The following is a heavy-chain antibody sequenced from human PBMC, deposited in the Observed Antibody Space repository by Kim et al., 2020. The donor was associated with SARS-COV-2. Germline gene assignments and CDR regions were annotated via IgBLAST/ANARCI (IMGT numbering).Heavy chain of an antibody. D-gene: IGHD2-15*01. CDR1: GFTFSNYG. Sequence: GGSLTLSCAASGFTFSNYGMHWVRQAPGKGLEWVAVIWYDGNKNYYTDSVKGRFTISRDNSKNTVYLQMNSLRAEDTAVYYCASPLYCGGGSCYSWGQGTLVTVSS. J-gene: IGHJ4*02. CDR3: ASPLYCGGGSCYS. CDR2: IWYDGNKN. V-gene: IGHV3-33*01.